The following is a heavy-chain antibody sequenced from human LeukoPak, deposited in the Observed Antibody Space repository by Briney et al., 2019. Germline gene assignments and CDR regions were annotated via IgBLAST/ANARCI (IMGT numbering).Heavy chain of an antibody. J-gene: IGHJ5*02. CDR2: INPSGGST. D-gene: IGHD6-13*01. V-gene: IGHV1-46*01. CDR3: ARDRSSRYSSSEGCFDP. Sequence: ASVKVSCKASGYTFTSYYIHWVRQAPGQGLEWMGIINPSGGSTTYAQRFQGRITMTRDTFTTTVYMELSSLRSEDTALYYCARDRSSRYSSSEGCFDPWGQGTLVTVSS. CDR1: GYTFTSYY.